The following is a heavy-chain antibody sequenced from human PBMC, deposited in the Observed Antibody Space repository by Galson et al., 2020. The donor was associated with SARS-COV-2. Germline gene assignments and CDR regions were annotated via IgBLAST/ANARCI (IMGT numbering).Heavy chain of an antibody. V-gene: IGHV4-39*07. Sequence: SETLSLTCHVSGGSISSTAYDWGCVRQPPGRGLEWIGGDIYGVSPYYYPSLKSRVTISVDTSKIHFSLKLNSVTAADTAIYDCASRTNDFWSDVYFDLWGRGTLVTVSS. J-gene: IGHJ2*01. CDR3: ASRTNDFWSDVYFDL. CDR1: GGSISSTAYD. D-gene: IGHD3-3*01. CDR2: DIYGVSP.